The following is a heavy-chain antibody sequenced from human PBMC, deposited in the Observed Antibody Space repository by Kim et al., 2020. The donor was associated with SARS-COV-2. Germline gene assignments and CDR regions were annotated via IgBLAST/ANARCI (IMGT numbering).Heavy chain of an antibody. Sequence: DYAVSVQSRITINPDTSKNQFSLQLNSVTPEDTAVYYCARDPGTAEGFDYWGQGTLVTVSS. V-gene: IGHV6-1*01. J-gene: IGHJ4*02. CDR3: ARDPGTAEGFDY. D-gene: IGHD2-2*01.